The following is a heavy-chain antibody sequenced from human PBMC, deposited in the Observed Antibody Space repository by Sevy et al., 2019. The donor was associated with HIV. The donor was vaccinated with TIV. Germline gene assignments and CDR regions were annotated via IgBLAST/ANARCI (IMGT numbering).Heavy chain of an antibody. CDR3: ARDPKRGPDYYYYYGMHV. CDR1: GGSVSSGSYY. Sequence: SETLSLTCTVSGGSVSSGSYYWSWIRQPPGKGLEWIGYIYYSGSTNYNPSLKSRVTISVDTSKNQFSLKLSSVTAADTAVYYCARDPKRGPDYYYYYGMHVWGQGTTVTVSS. D-gene: IGHD3-16*01. CDR2: IYYSGST. V-gene: IGHV4-61*01. J-gene: IGHJ6*02.